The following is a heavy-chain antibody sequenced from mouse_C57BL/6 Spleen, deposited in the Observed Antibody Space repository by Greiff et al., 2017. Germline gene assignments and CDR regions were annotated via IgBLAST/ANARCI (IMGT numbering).Heavy chain of an antibody. V-gene: IGHV1-64*01. D-gene: IGHD1-1*01. CDR1: GYTFTSYW. J-gene: IGHJ4*01. Sequence: QVQLKQPGAELVKPGASVKLSCKASGYTFTSYWMHWVKQRPGQGLEWIGMIHPNSGSTNYNEKFKSKATLTVDKSSSTAYMQLSSLTSEDSAVYYCARSVYYGSSYYYAMDYWGQGTSVTVSS. CDR3: ARSVYYGSSYYYAMDY. CDR2: IHPNSGST.